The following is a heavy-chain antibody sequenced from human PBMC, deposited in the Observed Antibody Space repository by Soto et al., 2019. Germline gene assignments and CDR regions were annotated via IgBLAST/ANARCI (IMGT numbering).Heavy chain of an antibody. CDR2: IIPIFGTA. CDR1: GGTFSSYA. Sequence: QVQLVQSGAEVKKPGSSVKVSCKASGGTFSSYAISWVRQAPGQGLEWMGGIIPIFGTANYAQKFQGRVTITADESTSTAYMELSSLRSEDTAVYYCASEKGNMGAGAGTGFDYWGQGTLVTVSS. D-gene: IGHD6-19*01. J-gene: IGHJ4*02. V-gene: IGHV1-69*01. CDR3: ASEKGNMGAGAGTGFDY.